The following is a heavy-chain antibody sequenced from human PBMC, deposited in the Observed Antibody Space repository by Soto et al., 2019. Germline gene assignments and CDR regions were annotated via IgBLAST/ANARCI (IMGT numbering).Heavy chain of an antibody. CDR1: GGSISSGGYY. CDR2: IYYSGST. J-gene: IGHJ4*02. V-gene: IGHV4-31*03. CDR3: ARAPKVSGSAQTRPDF. Sequence: SETLSLTCTVSGGSISSGGYYWSWIRQHPGKGLEWIGYIYYSGSTYYNPSLKSRVTISVDTSKNQFSLNLTSLTAADTAVYYCARAPKVSGSAQTRPDFWGQGSLVTVSS. D-gene: IGHD6-6*01.